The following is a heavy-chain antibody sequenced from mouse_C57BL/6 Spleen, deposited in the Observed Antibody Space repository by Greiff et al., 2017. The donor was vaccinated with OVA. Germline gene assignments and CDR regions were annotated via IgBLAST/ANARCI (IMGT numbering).Heavy chain of an antibody. CDR1: GFTFSSYA. CDR2: ISDGGSYT. V-gene: IGHV5-4*01. Sequence: DVKLVESGGGLVKPGGSLKLSCAASGFTFSSYAMSWVRQTPEKRLEWVATISDGGSYTYYPDNVKGRFTISRDNAKNNLYLQMSHLKSEDTAMYYCARDGFSGSPYFDYWGQGTTLTVSS. CDR3: ARDGFSGSPYFDY. D-gene: IGHD1-1*01. J-gene: IGHJ2*01.